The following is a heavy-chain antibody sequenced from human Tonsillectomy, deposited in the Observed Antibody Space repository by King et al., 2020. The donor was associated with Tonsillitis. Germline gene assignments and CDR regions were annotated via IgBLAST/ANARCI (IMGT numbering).Heavy chain of an antibody. CDR3: TRDYYDSSTYFLPPGP. Sequence: VQLVESGGGVVQPGRSLRLSCAASGFTFSSYAMHWVRQAPGKGLEWVTVISYDGSYKYYADSVKGRFTISRDNSKKTLYLQMNSLRAEDTDVYYCTRDYYDSSTYFLPPGPWGQGTLVTVSS. D-gene: IGHD3-22*01. CDR1: GFTFSSYA. J-gene: IGHJ5*02. V-gene: IGHV3-30*04. CDR2: ISYDGSYK.